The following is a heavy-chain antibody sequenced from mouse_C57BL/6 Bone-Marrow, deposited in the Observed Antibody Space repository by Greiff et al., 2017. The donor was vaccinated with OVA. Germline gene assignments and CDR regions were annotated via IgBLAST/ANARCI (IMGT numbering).Heavy chain of an antibody. CDR1: GYTFTDYE. Sequence: VHLVESGAELVRPGASVTLSCKASGYTFTDYEMHWVKQTPVHGLEWIGAIDPETGGTAYNQKFKGKAILTADKSSSTAYMELRSLTSEDSAVYYCLYGSRDYWGQGTTLTVSS. D-gene: IGHD1-1*01. CDR2: IDPETGGT. J-gene: IGHJ2*01. CDR3: LYGSRDY. V-gene: IGHV1-15*01.